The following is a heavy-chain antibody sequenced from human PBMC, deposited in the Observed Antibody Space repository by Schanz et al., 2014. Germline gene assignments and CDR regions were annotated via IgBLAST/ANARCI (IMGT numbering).Heavy chain of an antibody. J-gene: IGHJ4*02. Sequence: QVQMVESGGGVVQPGRSLRLSCAASGFAFSVYGMHWVRQAPGKGPEWVAVIWSDGSTKYYADSVKGRFTISRDNSKNTLYLQMNSLRADDTAVYFCARGIDVSDFWSGSPPKGGANDYWGQGTLVTVSS. D-gene: IGHD3-3*01. V-gene: IGHV3-33*01. CDR3: ARGIDVSDFWSGSPPKGGANDY. CDR1: GFAFSVYG. CDR2: IWSDGSTK.